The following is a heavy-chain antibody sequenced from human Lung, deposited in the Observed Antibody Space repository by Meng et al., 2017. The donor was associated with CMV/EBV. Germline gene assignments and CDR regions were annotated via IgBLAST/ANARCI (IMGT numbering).Heavy chain of an antibody. Sequence: VRVWGSEGGAVPPGRSLRLSCAASVFTFSSYAMHWVRQAPGKGLEWVAVISYDGSNKYYADSVKGRFTISRDNSKNTLYLQMNSLRAEDTAVYYCARDPDYVQSYYFDYWGQGTLVTVSS. D-gene: IGHD4-17*01. CDR3: ARDPDYVQSYYFDY. V-gene: IGHV3-30-3*01. CDR1: VFTFSSYA. J-gene: IGHJ4*02. CDR2: ISYDGSNK.